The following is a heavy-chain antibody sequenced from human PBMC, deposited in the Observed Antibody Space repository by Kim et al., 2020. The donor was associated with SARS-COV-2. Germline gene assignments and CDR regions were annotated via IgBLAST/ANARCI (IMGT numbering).Heavy chain of an antibody. Sequence: GGSLRLSCAASGFTFDDYAMHWVRQAPGKGLEWVSLISGDGGSTYYADSVKGRFTISRDNSKNSLYLQMNSLRTEDTALYYCAPEDWFDPWSQGTLVTVSS. CDR1: GFTFDDYA. CDR2: ISGDGGST. J-gene: IGHJ5*02. V-gene: IGHV3-43*02. CDR3: APEDWFDP.